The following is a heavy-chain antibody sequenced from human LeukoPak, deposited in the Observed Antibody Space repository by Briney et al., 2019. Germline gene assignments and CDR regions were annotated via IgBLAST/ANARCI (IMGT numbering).Heavy chain of an antibody. CDR2: IYYSGST. CDR1: GGSISSYY. Sequence: SETLSLTCTVSGGSISSYYWSWIRQPPGKGLEWIGYIYYSGSTNYNPSVKSRVTISIDTSKNQLSLKLSSVTAADTAVYYCARNSGWYGVSWGQGTLVTVSS. D-gene: IGHD6-19*01. J-gene: IGHJ4*02. V-gene: IGHV4-59*01. CDR3: ARNSGWYGVS.